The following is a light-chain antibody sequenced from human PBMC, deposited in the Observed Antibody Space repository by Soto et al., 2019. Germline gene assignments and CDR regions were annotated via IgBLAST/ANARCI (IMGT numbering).Light chain of an antibody. Sequence: DIQMTQSPSTLSASVGDRVTITCRASQSISSWLAWYQQKPGKAPKLLIYKASSLESGVPSRFSGSGSGTEFTLAISSLQPDDFATYYCRQYNSYPWTCGQGTKVEIK. CDR1: QSISSW. CDR3: RQYNSYPWT. V-gene: IGKV1-5*03. J-gene: IGKJ1*01. CDR2: KAS.